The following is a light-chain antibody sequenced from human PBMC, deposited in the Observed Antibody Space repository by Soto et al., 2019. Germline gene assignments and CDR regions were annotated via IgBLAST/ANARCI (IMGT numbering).Light chain of an antibody. V-gene: IGKV1-27*01. CDR1: QGISKY. CDR2: AGS. Sequence: DIQMTQAPSSLSASVGVRVTITCRASQGISKYLAWYQQKPGKVPKLLIFAGSHLQSGVPSRISGSGSGTDFTLTISSLQPEDVATYYCQEYNSAPLTFGGGTKVEIK. J-gene: IGKJ4*01. CDR3: QEYNSAPLT.